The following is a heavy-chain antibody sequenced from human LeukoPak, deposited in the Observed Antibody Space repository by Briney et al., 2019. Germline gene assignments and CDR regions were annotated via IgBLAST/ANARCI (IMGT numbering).Heavy chain of an antibody. CDR3: ERGAAYGSGSYSDY. CDR2: INHSGST. D-gene: IGHD3-10*01. V-gene: IGHV4-34*01. J-gene: IGHJ4*02. CDR1: GGSFSGYY. Sequence: PSETLSLTCAVDGGSFSGYYWSWIRQPPGKGLEWIGEINHSGSTNYNLSLKSRVTISVDTSKNQFSLKLSSVAAADTAVYYCERGAAYGSGSYSDYWGQGPLVTVSS.